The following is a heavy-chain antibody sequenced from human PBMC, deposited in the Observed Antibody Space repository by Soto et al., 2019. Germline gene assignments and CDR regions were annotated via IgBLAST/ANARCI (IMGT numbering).Heavy chain of an antibody. CDR2: IYSGGST. Sequence: EVQLVESGGGLVQPGGSLRLSCAASGFTVSSKDMSWVRQAPGKGLEWVSVIYSGGSTYYADSVKGRFTISRDNSKNTLYLQMNSLRAEDKAVYYSAREHSGYDSGFLDYWGQGTLVSVSS. D-gene: IGHD5-12*01. CDR3: AREHSGYDSGFLDY. CDR1: GFTVSSKD. V-gene: IGHV3-66*01. J-gene: IGHJ4*02.